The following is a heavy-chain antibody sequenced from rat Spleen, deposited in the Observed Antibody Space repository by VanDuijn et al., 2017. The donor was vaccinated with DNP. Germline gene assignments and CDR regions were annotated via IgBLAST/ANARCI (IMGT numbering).Heavy chain of an antibody. CDR2: ISPSDNST. CDR1: GFTFRNYD. Sequence: EVQLVESGGGLVQPGRSLKLSCAASGFTFRNYDMAWVRQAPTMGLEWVASISPSDNSTYYRDSIKGRFTVSRDKAKSSLYLQMDSLRSEDTATYYCARHSTTVSPYWYFDFWGPGTMVTVSS. V-gene: IGHV5-25*01. J-gene: IGHJ1*01. D-gene: IGHD1-1*01. CDR3: ARHSTTVSPYWYFDF.